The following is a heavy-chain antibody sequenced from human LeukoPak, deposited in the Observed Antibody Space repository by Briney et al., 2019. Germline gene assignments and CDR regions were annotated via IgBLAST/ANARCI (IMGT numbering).Heavy chain of an antibody. CDR1: GFTFSNYA. CDR3: ARELIGLGEPRGYFDS. D-gene: IGHD3-10*01. Sequence: GGPLRLSCAASGFTFSNYAMNWVRQIPGKGLEWVSAISGSGGRTYYADSVKGRFTISRDNSKNTLYLQLNSLRAEDTAVYYCARELIGLGEPRGYFDSWGQGTLVTVSS. J-gene: IGHJ4*02. CDR2: ISGSGGRT. V-gene: IGHV3-23*01.